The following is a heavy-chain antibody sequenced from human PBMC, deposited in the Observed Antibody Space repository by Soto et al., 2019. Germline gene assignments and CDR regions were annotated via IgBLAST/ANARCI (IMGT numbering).Heavy chain of an antibody. CDR3: AKEGYSFGDFDY. CDR1: GFTFIIYG. CDR2: ISHDGSRK. V-gene: IGHV3-30*18. Sequence: GSLRLSCVTSGFTFIIYGMHWVRQAPGKGLEWVAVISHDGSRKDYADSVKGRFTISRDNSKNTLYLQMNSLRAEDTAVYYCAKEGYSFGDFDYWGQGALVTVSS. D-gene: IGHD5-18*01. J-gene: IGHJ4*02.